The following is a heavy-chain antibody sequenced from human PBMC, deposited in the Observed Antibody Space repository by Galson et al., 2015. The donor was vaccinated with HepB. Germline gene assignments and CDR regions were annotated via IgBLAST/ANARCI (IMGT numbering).Heavy chain of an antibody. CDR2: ISSSSSYI. CDR3: ARVRCRSPSSCSLHDYYFDF. V-gene: IGHV3-21*04. D-gene: IGHD2-2*01. J-gene: IGHJ4*02. Sequence: SLRLSCAASGFTFSSYSMNWVRQAPGKGLEWVSSISSSSSYIYYADSVKGRFTISRDNAKNSLYLQMNSLRAEDTAVYYCARVRCRSPSSCSLHDYYFDFWGQGTLVTVSS. CDR1: GFTFSSYS.